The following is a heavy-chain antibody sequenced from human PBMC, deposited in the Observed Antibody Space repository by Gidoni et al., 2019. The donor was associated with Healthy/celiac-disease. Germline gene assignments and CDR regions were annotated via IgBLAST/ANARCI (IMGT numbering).Heavy chain of an antibody. CDR1: GGTFSSYA. CDR2: IIPIFGTA. V-gene: IGHV1-69*01. D-gene: IGHD2-2*01. CDR3: AREGSTPPRKYFQH. Sequence: QVQLVQSGAEVKKPGSSVTVSCKASGGTFSSYAISWVRQAPGQGLEWMGGIIPIFGTANYAQKFQGRVTITADESTSTAYMELSSLRSEDTAVYYCAREGSTPPRKYFQHWGQGTLVTVSS. J-gene: IGHJ1*01.